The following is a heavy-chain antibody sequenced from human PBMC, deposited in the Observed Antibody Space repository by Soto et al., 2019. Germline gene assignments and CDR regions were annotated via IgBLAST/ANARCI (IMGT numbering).Heavy chain of an antibody. V-gene: IGHV3-30*18. J-gene: IGHJ4*02. CDR1: GFTFSSYG. D-gene: IGHD1-26*01. CDR3: AKVGSKGATLFDY. CDR2: ISYDGSNK. Sequence: QVQLVESGGGVVQPGRSLRLSCAASGFTFSSYGMHWVRQAPGKGLEWVAVISYDGSNKYYADSVKGRFTISRDNSKNTLYLQMNSLRAEDTAVYYCAKVGSKGATLFDYWGQGTLVTVSS.